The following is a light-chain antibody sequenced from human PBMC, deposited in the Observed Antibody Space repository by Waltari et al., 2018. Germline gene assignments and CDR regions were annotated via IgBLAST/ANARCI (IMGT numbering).Light chain of an antibody. CDR3: SSYAGSSKGV. J-gene: IGLJ2*01. Sequence: QSALTQPASVSGSPGQSITISCPGTSSDVGTYKRFSWYQQHPGKAPKLMIYAVSKRPSGVSDRFSGSKSGDMASLTISGLQPEDEAEYFCSSYAGSSKGVFGGGTKVTVL. V-gene: IGLV2-23*02. CDR2: AVS. CDR1: SSDVGTYKR.